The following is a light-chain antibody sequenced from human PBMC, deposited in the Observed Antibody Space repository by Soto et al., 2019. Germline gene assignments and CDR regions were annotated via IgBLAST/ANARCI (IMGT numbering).Light chain of an antibody. CDR2: DAS. Sequence: EIVLTQSPATLSLSPGERATLSCRASQSVSSYLAWYQQKPGQAPRLLIYDASDRATGIPARFSGSVSGTDFTLTISSLEPEYFAVYYCQQRTNWPPTFGGGTKVEIK. J-gene: IGKJ4*01. CDR1: QSVSSY. CDR3: QQRTNWPPT. V-gene: IGKV3-11*01.